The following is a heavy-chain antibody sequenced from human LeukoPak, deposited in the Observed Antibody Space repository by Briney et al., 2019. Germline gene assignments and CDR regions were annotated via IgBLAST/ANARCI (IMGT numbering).Heavy chain of an antibody. CDR1: GFTFSSYG. Sequence: GGSLRLSCAASGFTFSSYGMHWVRQAPGKGLEWVAVISYDGSNKYYADSVKGRFTISRDNSKNTLYLQMNSLRAEDTAVYYCATRKLGNDYWGQGTLVTVSS. D-gene: IGHD7-27*01. J-gene: IGHJ4*02. CDR3: ATRKLGNDY. V-gene: IGHV3-30*03. CDR2: ISYDGSNK.